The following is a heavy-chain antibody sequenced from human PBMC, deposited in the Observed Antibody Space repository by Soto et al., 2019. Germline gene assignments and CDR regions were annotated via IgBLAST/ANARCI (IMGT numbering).Heavy chain of an antibody. D-gene: IGHD3-10*01. CDR2: IWFDGSHK. CDR1: GFPFSSYG. CDR3: ARDSASDYMDV. V-gene: IGHV3-33*01. Sequence: QVQLVESGGGVVQPGKSLRLSCTASGFPFSSYGMHWVRQAPGKGLEWVAVIWFDGSHKFYTDSVKGRFTISRDNSKNTLYLQMNSPRAEHSAICFCARDSASDYMDVWGKGTTVTVSS. J-gene: IGHJ6*03.